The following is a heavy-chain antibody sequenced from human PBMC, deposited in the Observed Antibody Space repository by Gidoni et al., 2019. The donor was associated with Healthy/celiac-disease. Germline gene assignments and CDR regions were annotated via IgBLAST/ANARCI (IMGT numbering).Heavy chain of an antibody. CDR2: INPNSGGT. V-gene: IGHV1-2*02. CDR1: GYTFTGYS. J-gene: IGHJ4*02. CDR3: ARDEEYCSGGSCYSGFFDY. Sequence: QVQLVQSGAEFKKPGASVKVSCTASGYTFTGYSLHWVRQAPGQGLEGMGWINPNSGGTKDAQKFQGRVTMTRETSISTAYMELSRLRYDDTAVYYCARDEEYCSGGSCYSGFFDYWGQGTLVTVSS. D-gene: IGHD2-15*01.